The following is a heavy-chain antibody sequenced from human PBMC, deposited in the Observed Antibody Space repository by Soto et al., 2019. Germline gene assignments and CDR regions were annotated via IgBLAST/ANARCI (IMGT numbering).Heavy chain of an antibody. Sequence: QVQLQESGPGLVKPSETLSLTCTVSGDSISSYYWSWIRQPPGKGLEWIGYIYYSGSTNYNPSLKSRVPISVDTPKNQFTLKLSAVTAADTAVYYCAKNPCGGSGGNCYSGGYYYYYNGMDVWGQGTTVTVSS. D-gene: IGHD2-15*01. CDR2: IYYSGST. CDR3: AKNPCGGSGGNCYSGGYYYYYNGMDV. J-gene: IGHJ6*02. V-gene: IGHV4-59*01. CDR1: GDSISSYY.